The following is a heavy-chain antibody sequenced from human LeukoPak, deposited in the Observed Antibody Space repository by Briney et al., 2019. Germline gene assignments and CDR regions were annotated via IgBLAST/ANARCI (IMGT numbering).Heavy chain of an antibody. D-gene: IGHD1-1*01. CDR1: DDSITMYY. CDR2: VNHTGST. V-gene: IGHV4-59*01. J-gene: IGHJ6*03. Sequence: SETLSLTCSVSDDSITMYYWTWIRQPPGKGLEWIGYVNHTGSTNFNPSLNGRVSISRDTTKNLFSLRLRSVTAADTAVYFCARGRVSSSTWYSTYYNYFYMDVWGKGTTVTVSS. CDR3: ARGRVSSSTWYSTYYNYFYMDV.